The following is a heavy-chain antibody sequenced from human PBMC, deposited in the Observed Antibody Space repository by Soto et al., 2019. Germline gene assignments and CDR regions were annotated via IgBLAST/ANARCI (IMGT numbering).Heavy chain of an antibody. V-gene: IGHV3-23*01. J-gene: IGHJ4*02. D-gene: IGHD3-10*01. Sequence: EVQLLESGGGLVQPGGSLRLSCAASGFTFSSYAMSWVRQAPGKGLEWVSAISGSGGSTYYADSVKGRFTLSRDNSKNTLYLQMNSLRAEDTAVYYCANDLRWSTMGSYFDYWGQGPLVTVSS. CDR1: GFTFSSYA. CDR2: ISGSGGST. CDR3: ANDLRWSTMGSYFDY.